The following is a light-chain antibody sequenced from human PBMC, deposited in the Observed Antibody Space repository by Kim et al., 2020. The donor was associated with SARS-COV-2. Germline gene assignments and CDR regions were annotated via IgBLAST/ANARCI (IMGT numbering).Light chain of an antibody. Sequence: QGQTARMSGDGNNSGEYRVHWYQQKPGQAPTLVIYYDTVRPSGIPERFSGSNSGSTVTLTISRVEGADEADYYCQVWDTSGDRVVFGGGTKLNVL. J-gene: IGLJ2*01. V-gene: IGLV3-21*04. CDR2: YDT. CDR3: QVWDTSGDRVV. CDR1: NSGEYR.